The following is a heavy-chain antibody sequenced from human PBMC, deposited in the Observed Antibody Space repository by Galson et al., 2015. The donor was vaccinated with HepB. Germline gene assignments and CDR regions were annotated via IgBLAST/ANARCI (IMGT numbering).Heavy chain of an antibody. J-gene: IGHJ6*02. CDR1: GYTFSSYY. CDR3: ARDRGKWGYTYYDFSSSYFGSPESEPMDG. D-gene: IGHD3-3*01. Sequence: SVKVSCKASGYTFSSYYIFWVRQAPGQGLEWMGIINPSGGRTSYAQKFQGRVTMTRDTSTSTVYMELSSLRSEDTAVYYCARDRGKWGYTYYDFSSSYFGSPESEPMDGWGQGTTVTVSS. CDR2: INPSGGRT. V-gene: IGHV1-46*01.